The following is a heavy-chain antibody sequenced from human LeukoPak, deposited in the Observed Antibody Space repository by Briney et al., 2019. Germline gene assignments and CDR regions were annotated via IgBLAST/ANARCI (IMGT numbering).Heavy chain of an antibody. V-gene: IGHV3-48*03. CDR1: GLTFSGYE. CDR2: ISGSGETI. CDR3: IPPAAGLRRTISTEYFQH. D-gene: IGHD6-13*01. Sequence: PGGSLRLSCAAAGLTFSGYEMYWVRQAPGKGLEWVSYISGSGETIYYADSVKGRFTISRDNANKSLYLHMSSLRVEDTAIYYCIPPAAGLRRTISTEYFQHWGQGALVTVSS. J-gene: IGHJ1*01.